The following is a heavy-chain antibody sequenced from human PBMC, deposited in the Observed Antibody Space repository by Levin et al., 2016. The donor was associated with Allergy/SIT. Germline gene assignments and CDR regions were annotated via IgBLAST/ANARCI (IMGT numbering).Heavy chain of an antibody. CDR2: INPKGGGT. CDR3: ARTLKDCWGGNCDP. D-gene: IGHD4-23*01. V-gene: IGHV1-2*02. Sequence: WVRQAPGQGLEWMGWINPKGGGTKYAQKFQGRVILTLDTSINTAYMELSRLRSDDTAVYYCARTLKDCWGGNCDPWGQGTLVTVSS. J-gene: IGHJ5*02.